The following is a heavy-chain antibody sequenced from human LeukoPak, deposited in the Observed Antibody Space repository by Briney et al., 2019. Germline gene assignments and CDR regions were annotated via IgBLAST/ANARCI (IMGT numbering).Heavy chain of an antibody. Sequence: SETLSLTCTVSGGPISRYYWSWIRQPPGKGLEWIGYIYYSGSTNYNPSLKSRVTISVDTSKNQFSLKLSSVTAADTAVYYCARHFQAVAGTGFDYWGQGTLVTVSS. D-gene: IGHD6-19*01. J-gene: IGHJ4*02. CDR2: IYYSGST. CDR1: GGPISRYY. V-gene: IGHV4-59*08. CDR3: ARHFQAVAGTGFDY.